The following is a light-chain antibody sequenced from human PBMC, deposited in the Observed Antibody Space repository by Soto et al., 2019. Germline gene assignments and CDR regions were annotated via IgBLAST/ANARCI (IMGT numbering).Light chain of an antibody. Sequence: EIVLTQSPATLSLSPGERATLSCRASQSISNSLAWYQQKPGQAPSLLIFDASSRATGIPDRFSGSGSGTDFTLTISRLEPEDFAVYYCQHYGSSPRTFGQGTKVDIK. CDR3: QHYGSSPRT. CDR2: DAS. V-gene: IGKV3-20*01. CDR1: QSISNS. J-gene: IGKJ1*01.